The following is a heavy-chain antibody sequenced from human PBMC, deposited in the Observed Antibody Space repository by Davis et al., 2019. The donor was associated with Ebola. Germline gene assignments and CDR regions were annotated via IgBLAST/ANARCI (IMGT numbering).Heavy chain of an antibody. CDR2: ISGSGGST. J-gene: IGHJ4*02. Sequence: GESLKISCAASGFTFSSYAMSWVRQAPGKGLEWVSAISGSGGSTYYADSVKGRFTISRDNSKNTLYLQMNSLRAEDTAVCYCAKRRGFHSFDYWGQGTLVTVSS. CDR3: AKRRGFHSFDY. D-gene: IGHD2-15*01. CDR1: GFTFSSYA. V-gene: IGHV3-23*01.